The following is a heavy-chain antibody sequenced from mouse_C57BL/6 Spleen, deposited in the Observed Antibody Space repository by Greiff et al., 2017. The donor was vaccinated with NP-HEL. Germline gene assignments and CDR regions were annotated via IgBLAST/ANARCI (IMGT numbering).Heavy chain of an antibody. D-gene: IGHD1-1*01. J-gene: IGHJ3*01. CDR3: TRNYYGSSYWFAY. V-gene: IGHV1-15*01. Sequence: QVQLQQSGAELVRPGASVTLSCKASGYTFTDYEMHWVKQPPVHGLEWIGAIDPETGGTAYNQKFKGKAILTADKSSSTAYMELRSLTSEDSAVYYCTRNYYGSSYWFAYWGQGTLVTVSA. CDR1: GYTFTDYE. CDR2: IDPETGGT.